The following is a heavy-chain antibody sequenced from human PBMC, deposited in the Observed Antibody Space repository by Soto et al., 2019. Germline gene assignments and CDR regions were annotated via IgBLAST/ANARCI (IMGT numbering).Heavy chain of an antibody. CDR1: GYTFTSYY. CDR3: AREGGGNNWFDP. D-gene: IGHD1-26*01. V-gene: IGHV1-46*01. Sequence: QVQLVQSGAEVKKPGASVKVSCKASGYTFTSYYMHWVRQAPGQGLEWMGIINPSGGSTSYAQKFQGRVTMTGDTSTSTVYMELSSLRSEDTAVYYCAREGGGNNWFDPWGQGTLVTVSS. CDR2: INPSGGST. J-gene: IGHJ5*02.